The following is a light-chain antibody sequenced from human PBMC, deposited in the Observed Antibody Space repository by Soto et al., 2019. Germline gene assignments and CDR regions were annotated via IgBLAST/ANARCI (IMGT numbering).Light chain of an antibody. J-gene: IGLJ2*01. Sequence: QSVLTQPPSASGTPGQRVTISCSGSSSNIGSNYVYWYQQPPGTAPKLLIYRNNQRPSGVPDRFSGSKSGTSASLAISGLRSEDEADYDCAAWDDSMSGVVFGAGTKVTVL. CDR1: SSNIGSNY. CDR3: AAWDDSMSGVV. CDR2: RNN. V-gene: IGLV1-47*01.